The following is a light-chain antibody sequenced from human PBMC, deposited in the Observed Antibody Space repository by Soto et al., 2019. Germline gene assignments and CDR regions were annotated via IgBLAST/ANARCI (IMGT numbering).Light chain of an antibody. J-gene: IGLJ2*01. V-gene: IGLV2-8*01. CDR1: SSDVGAYNY. CDR2: EVS. Sequence: QSALTQPPSASGSPGQSVTFSCIGTSSDVGAYNYVSWYQQHPGKAPKLMIYEVSKRLSGVPDRFSGSKSANTASLTVSGLQAEDEADYYCSSFAGSSDAIFGGGTKLTVL. CDR3: SSFAGSSDAI.